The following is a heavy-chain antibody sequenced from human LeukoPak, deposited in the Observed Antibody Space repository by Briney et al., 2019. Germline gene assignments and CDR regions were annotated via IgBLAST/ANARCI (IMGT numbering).Heavy chain of an antibody. CDR2: ISGSGGST. D-gene: IGHD6-6*01. V-gene: IGHV3-23*01. Sequence: GRSLRLSCAASGFTSSNYAMSWVRQAPGKGLEWVSLISGSGGSTYYADSVKGRFTLSRDISKNTLYLQMNSLRAEDTAIYYCARAFTTITARFDYWGQGTLVTVSS. CDR1: GFTSSNYA. CDR3: ARAFTTITARFDY. J-gene: IGHJ4*02.